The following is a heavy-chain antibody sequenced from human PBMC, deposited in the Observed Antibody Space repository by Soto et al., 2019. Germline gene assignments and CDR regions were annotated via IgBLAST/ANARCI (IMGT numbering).Heavy chain of an antibody. CDR1: GYTFTSYG. CDR3: ARYYYGSGLGFYYGMDV. V-gene: IGHV1-18*01. D-gene: IGHD3-10*01. Sequence: KVSCKASGYTFTSYGSSWVRQAPGQGLEWMGWISAYNGNTNYAQKLQGRVTMTTDTSTSTAYMELRSLRSDDTAVYYCARYYYGSGLGFYYGMDVWGQGTTVSVSS. CDR2: ISAYNGNT. J-gene: IGHJ6*02.